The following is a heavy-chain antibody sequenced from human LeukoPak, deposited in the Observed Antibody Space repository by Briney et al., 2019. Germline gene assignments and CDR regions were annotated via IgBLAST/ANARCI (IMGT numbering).Heavy chain of an antibody. Sequence: PSETLSLTCTVSGGSISSSSYYWGWIRQPPGKGLEWIGSIYYSGSTYYNPSLKSRVTISVDTSKNQFSLKLSSVTAADTAVYYCARAVDTAIDFDYWGQGTLVTVSS. CDR1: GGSISSSSYY. D-gene: IGHD5-18*01. V-gene: IGHV4-39*01. J-gene: IGHJ4*02. CDR2: IYYSGST. CDR3: ARAVDTAIDFDY.